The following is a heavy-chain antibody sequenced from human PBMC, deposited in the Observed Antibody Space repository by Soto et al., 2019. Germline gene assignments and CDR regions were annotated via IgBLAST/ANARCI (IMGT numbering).Heavy chain of an antibody. CDR3: ARGGGTTGTTRFVY. Sequence: SETLSLTCAVSGGSISSGGYSWSWIRQPPGNGLEWIGYIYHSGSTYYNPSLKSRVTISVDRSKNQFSLKLSSVTAADTAVYYCARGGGTTGTTRFVYWGQGTLVTVSS. V-gene: IGHV4-30-2*01. CDR2: IYHSGST. CDR1: GGSISSGGYS. J-gene: IGHJ4*02. D-gene: IGHD1-1*01.